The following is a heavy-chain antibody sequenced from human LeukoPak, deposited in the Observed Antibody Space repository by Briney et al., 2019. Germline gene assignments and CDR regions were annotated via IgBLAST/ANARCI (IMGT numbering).Heavy chain of an antibody. CDR2: IIHIFGTA. CDR1: GGTFSSYA. CDR3: AREGRPAGFYYGSGSYVWDY. J-gene: IGHJ4*02. V-gene: IGHV1-69*05. Sequence: GASVRVSCKASGGTFSSYAISWVRQAPGQGLEWMGGIIHIFGTANYAQKFQGRVTITTDESTSTAYMELSSLRSEDTAVYYCAREGRPAGFYYGSGSYVWDYWGQGTLVTVSS. D-gene: IGHD3-10*01.